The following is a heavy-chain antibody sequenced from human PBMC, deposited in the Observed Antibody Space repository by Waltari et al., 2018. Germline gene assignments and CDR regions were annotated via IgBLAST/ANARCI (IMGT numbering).Heavy chain of an antibody. D-gene: IGHD1-26*01. J-gene: IGHJ4*02. CDR1: GFIFSNFG. Sequence: QVQLVDSGGDMAQPGGSLRLSCEASGFIFSNFGMYWVRQAPGKGLEWVAFIRSHGGDKYYADSVKGRFTISRDNSKNTLFLQMDNLRPEDTAIYYCAKDAWEQNILFDYWGQGTLVTVSS. V-gene: IGHV3-30*02. CDR2: IRSHGGDK. CDR3: AKDAWEQNILFDY.